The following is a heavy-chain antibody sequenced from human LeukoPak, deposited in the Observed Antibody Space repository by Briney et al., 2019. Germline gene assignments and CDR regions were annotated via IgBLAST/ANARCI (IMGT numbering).Heavy chain of an antibody. J-gene: IGHJ4*02. CDR2: ISGSGGST. Sequence: PGRSLRLSCAASGFTFDDYAMHWVRQAPGKGLEWVSAISGSGGSTYYADSVKGRFTISRHNSKNTLYLQMNSLRAEDTAVYYCAREDYYDSSGINEDYVYWGQGTLVTVSS. V-gene: IGHV3-23*01. D-gene: IGHD3-22*01. CDR1: GFTFDDYA. CDR3: AREDYYDSSGINEDYVY.